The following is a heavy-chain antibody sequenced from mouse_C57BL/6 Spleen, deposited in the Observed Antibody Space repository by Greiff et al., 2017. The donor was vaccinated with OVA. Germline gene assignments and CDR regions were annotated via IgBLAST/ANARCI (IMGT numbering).Heavy chain of an antibody. CDR2: IYPGGGDT. V-gene: IGHV1-82*01. D-gene: IGHD2-4*01. CDR3: RFYYDYDVEAMDY. CDR1: GYAFSSSW. J-gene: IGHJ4*01. Sequence: VKLVESGPELVKPGASVKISCKASGYAFSSSWMNWVKQRPGKGLEWIGRIYPGGGDTNYNGKFKGKATLTADKSSSTAYMQLSSLTSEDSAVYCCRFYYDYDVEAMDYWGQGTSVTVSS.